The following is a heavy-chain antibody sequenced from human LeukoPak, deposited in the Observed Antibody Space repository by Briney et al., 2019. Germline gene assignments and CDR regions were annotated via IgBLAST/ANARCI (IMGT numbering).Heavy chain of an antibody. D-gene: IGHD6-13*01. V-gene: IGHV3-66*01. CDR2: IYSGGST. Sequence: PGGSLRLSCAASGFTVSSNYMSWVRQAPGKGLEWGSVIYSGGSTYYADSVKGRFTISRDNSKNTLYLQMNSLRAEDTAVYYCAREMGIAAAGIYYYYYGMDVWGQGTTVTVSS. CDR3: AREMGIAAAGIYYYYYGMDV. CDR1: GFTVSSNY. J-gene: IGHJ6*02.